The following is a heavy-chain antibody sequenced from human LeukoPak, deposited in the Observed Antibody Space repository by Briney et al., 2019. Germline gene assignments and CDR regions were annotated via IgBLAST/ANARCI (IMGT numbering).Heavy chain of an antibody. Sequence: SETLSLTCTVSGGSVSSGSYYWSWIRQPPGKGLEWIGYIYYSGSTNYNPSLKSRVTISVDTSKNQFSLKLSSVTAADTAEYYCARLTNDYSFDYWGQGTLVTVSS. CDR3: ARLTNDYSFDY. D-gene: IGHD1-1*01. V-gene: IGHV4-61*01. CDR2: IYYSGST. CDR1: GGSVSSGSYY. J-gene: IGHJ4*02.